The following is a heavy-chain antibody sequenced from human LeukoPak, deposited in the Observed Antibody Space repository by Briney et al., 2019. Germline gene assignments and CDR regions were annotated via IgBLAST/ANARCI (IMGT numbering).Heavy chain of an antibody. CDR1: GFTFSSYA. D-gene: IGHD6-19*01. CDR2: ISGSGGST. J-gene: IGHJ4*02. CDR3: AKSLRAIAVAGTTLDS. Sequence: GGSLRLSCAASGFTFSSYAMSWVRQAPGKGLEWVSAISGSGGSTYYADSVKGRFTISRNNSNNTLYLRMNSLRSDDTAIYYCAKSLRAIAVAGTTLDSWGQGTLVTVSS. V-gene: IGHV3-23*01.